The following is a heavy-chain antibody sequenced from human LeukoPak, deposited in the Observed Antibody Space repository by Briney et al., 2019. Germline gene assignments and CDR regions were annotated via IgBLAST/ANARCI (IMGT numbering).Heavy chain of an antibody. CDR3: ARGLRQAGLAPLES. D-gene: IGHD3-10*01. CDR2: LRSDTNSE. V-gene: IGHV3-30*02. J-gene: IGHJ4*02. CDR1: GFSVSLYG. Sequence: GGSLRLSCAASGFSVSLYGMHWVRQAPGKGLEWVAFLRSDTNSEHYAVSVKGRFAISRDTSKDTLNLQMRSLRVEDTALYYCARGLRQAGLAPLESWGQGTQVIVSS.